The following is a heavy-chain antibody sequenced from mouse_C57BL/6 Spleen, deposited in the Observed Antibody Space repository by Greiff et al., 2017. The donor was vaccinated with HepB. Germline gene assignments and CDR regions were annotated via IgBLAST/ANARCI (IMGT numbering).Heavy chain of an antibody. J-gene: IGHJ3*01. CDR2: IYPGDGDT. CDR3: ARGHYYGSSPWFAY. V-gene: IGHV1-80*01. D-gene: IGHD1-1*01. Sequence: VQLVESGAELVKPGASVKISCKASGYAFSSYWMNWVKQRPGKGLEWIGQIYPGDGDTNYNGKFKGKATLTADKSSSTAYMQLSSLTSEDSAVYFCARGHYYGSSPWFAYWGQGTLVTVSA. CDR1: GYAFSSYW.